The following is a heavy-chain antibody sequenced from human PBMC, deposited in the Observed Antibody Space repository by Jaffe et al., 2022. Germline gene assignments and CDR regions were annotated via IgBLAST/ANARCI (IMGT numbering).Heavy chain of an antibody. CDR2: IYHSGST. CDR3: ARHDGQQWLVPEANWFDP. J-gene: IGHJ5*02. V-gene: IGHV4-38-2*01. D-gene: IGHD6-19*01. Sequence: QVQLQESGPGLVKPSETLSLTCAVSGYSISSGYYWGWIRQPPGKGLEWIGSIYHSGSTYYNPSLKSRVTISVDTSKNQFSLKLSSVTAADTAVYYCARHDGQQWLVPEANWFDPWGQGTLVTVSS. CDR1: GYSISSGYY.